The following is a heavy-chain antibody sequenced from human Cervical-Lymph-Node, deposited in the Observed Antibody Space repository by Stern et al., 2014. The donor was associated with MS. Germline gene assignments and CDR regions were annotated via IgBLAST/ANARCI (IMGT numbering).Heavy chain of an antibody. CDR3: ARSISWTFDY. CDR1: GFTFSSDA. V-gene: IGHV3-23*04. J-gene: IGHJ4*02. D-gene: IGHD3/OR15-3a*01. Sequence: VQLVESGGGLVQPGGALRLSCADSGFTFSSDAMSWVRQAPGQGREWVSVITGSGGSTYYADSVQGRFTISRDNSKDTLYLQMKSLRAEDTAVYYCARSISWTFDYWGQGALVTVSS. CDR2: ITGSGGST.